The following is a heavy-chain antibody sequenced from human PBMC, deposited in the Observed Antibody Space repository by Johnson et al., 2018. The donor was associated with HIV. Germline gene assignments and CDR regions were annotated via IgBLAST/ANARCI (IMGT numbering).Heavy chain of an antibody. CDR3: ARGVKQQLSVVDAFDI. CDR1: GFTFSSYG. Sequence: QVQLVESGGRLVQPGGSLRLSCAASGFTFSSYGMHWVRQAPGKGLEWVAVIWYDGSNKYYADSVKGRFTISRDNSKNRLYLQMTSLRAEDTAVYFCARGVKQQLSVVDAFDIWGQGTMVTVSS. V-gene: IGHV3-30*19. CDR2: IWYDGSNK. J-gene: IGHJ3*02. D-gene: IGHD6-13*01.